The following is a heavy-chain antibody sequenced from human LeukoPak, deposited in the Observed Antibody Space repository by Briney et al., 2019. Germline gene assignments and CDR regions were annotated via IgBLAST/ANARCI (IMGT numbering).Heavy chain of an antibody. D-gene: IGHD1-7*01. CDR3: ARDRTIDY. CDR2: ISSSSNYI. J-gene: IGHJ4*02. Sequence: GGSLRLSCAASGFSFSSYTMNWVRQAPGKELEWVSSISSSSNYIYYADSVKGRFTISRDNAKNSLYLQMNSLSAEDTAVYYCARDRTIDYWGQGTLVTVSS. V-gene: IGHV3-21*01. CDR1: GFSFSSYT.